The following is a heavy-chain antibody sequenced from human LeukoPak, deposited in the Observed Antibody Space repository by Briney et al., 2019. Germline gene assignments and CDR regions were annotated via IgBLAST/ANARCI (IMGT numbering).Heavy chain of an antibody. Sequence: PGGSLRLSCAASGFTFSGYWMYWVRQAPGKGLVWISRIVSDGSSTTYADSVKGRFTISRDNAENTLYLQMNSLRAEDTAVYYCTRGNSGHDYWGQGTLVTVSS. CDR2: IVSDGSST. V-gene: IGHV3-74*01. D-gene: IGHD4-23*01. CDR1: GFTFSGYW. CDR3: TRGNSGHDY. J-gene: IGHJ4*02.